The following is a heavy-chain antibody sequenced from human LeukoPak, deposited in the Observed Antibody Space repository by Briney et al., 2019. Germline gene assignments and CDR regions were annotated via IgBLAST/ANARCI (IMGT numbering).Heavy chain of an antibody. CDR1: GGSISSYY. V-gene: IGHV4-34*01. CDR3: ARHDGDGYNLGSYYFDY. Sequence: SETLSLTCTVSGGSISSYYWSWIRQPPGKGLEWIGEINHSGSTNYNPSLKSRDTISVDTSKNQFSLKLSSVTAADTAVYYCARHDGDGYNLGSYYFDYWGQGTLVTVSS. CDR2: INHSGST. J-gene: IGHJ4*02. D-gene: IGHD5-24*01.